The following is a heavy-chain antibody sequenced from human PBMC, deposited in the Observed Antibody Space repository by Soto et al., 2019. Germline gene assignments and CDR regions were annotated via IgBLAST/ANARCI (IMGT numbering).Heavy chain of an antibody. CDR1: GYTFTSYG. CDR2: ISGYNGKT. D-gene: IGHD3-16*01. V-gene: IGHV1-18*01. Sequence: ASVKVSCKASGYTFTSYGITWVRQAPGQGLEWMGWISGYNGKTNYAQKLQGRVTMTTDTSTSTAYMELRSLRSDDTAVYYCAPQPLGMYYFDYWGQENQVTV. CDR3: APQPLGMYYFDY. J-gene: IGHJ4*02.